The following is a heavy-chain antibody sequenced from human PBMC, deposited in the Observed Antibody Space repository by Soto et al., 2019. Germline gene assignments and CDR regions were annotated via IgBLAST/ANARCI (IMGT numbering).Heavy chain of an antibody. V-gene: IGHV1-58*01. CDR3: AVSHLEWLPPYYYYYGMDV. J-gene: IGHJ6*02. Sequence: QMQLVQSGPEVKKPGTSVKVSCKASGFTFTSSAVQWVRQARGQRLEWIGWIVVGSGNTNYAQKFQERVTITRDMSNSTAYMELSSLRSEDTAVYYCAVSHLEWLPPYYYYYGMDVWGQGTTVTVSS. CDR2: IVVGSGNT. CDR1: GFTFTSSA. D-gene: IGHD3-3*01.